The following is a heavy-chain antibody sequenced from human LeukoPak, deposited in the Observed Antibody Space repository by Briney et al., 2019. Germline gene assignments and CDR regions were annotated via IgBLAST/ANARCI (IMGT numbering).Heavy chain of an antibody. D-gene: IGHD1-1*01. Sequence: GGSLRLSCAASGFSFSSCAMTWVRQAPGKGLEWVSAITGGGGSTTYYADSVKGRFTISADNSKNTLYLQMHSLRAEDTAIYYCAKGRVGGWNGGDCWGQGALVTVSS. J-gene: IGHJ4*02. CDR2: ITGGGGSTT. CDR3: AKGRVGGWNGGDC. CDR1: GFSFSSCA. V-gene: IGHV3-23*01.